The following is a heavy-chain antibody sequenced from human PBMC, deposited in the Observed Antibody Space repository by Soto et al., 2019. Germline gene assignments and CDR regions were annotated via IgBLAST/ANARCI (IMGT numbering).Heavy chain of an antibody. CDR3: ARAGQKWYFDL. CDR2: INPNSGAT. CDR1: GYTFTSYY. Sequence: QVQLVQSGAEVKKPGASVKVSCQASGYTFTSYYIHWVRQAPGQGLEWMGSINPNSGATYFAQKLQGWVTMSRDTTIISASIELSKLRSEDTAVYYCARAGQKWYFDLWGRGTLVTVSS. V-gene: IGHV1-2*04. J-gene: IGHJ2*01.